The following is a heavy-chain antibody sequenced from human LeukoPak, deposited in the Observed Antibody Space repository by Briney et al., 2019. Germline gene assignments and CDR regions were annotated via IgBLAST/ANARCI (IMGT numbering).Heavy chain of an antibody. CDR3: ASFALGPIAVAPYFDY. J-gene: IGHJ4*02. CDR1: GFTFSSYW. Sequence: GGSLRLSCAASGFTFSSYWMSWVRQAPGKGLEWEANIKQDGSEKYYVDSVKGRFIFSSDNANKSLFQQMNSLRAEDTDEYYCASFALGPIAVAPYFDYWGQGTLVTVSS. V-gene: IGHV3-7*01. CDR2: IKQDGSEK. D-gene: IGHD6-19*01.